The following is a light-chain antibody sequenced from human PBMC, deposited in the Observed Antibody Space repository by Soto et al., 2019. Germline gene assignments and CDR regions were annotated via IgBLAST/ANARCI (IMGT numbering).Light chain of an antibody. V-gene: IGLV2-14*01. J-gene: IGLJ3*02. CDR3: FSYTANDNWV. Sequence: QSALTQPASVSGSPGQSITISCAGTMRDVGGYNLVSWYQQHPGRAPQLILYEVRNRPSGISFRFSGSKSGNTASLTISGLQTDDEADYFCFSYTANDNWVFGGGTKLTVL. CDR1: MRDVGGYNL. CDR2: EVR.